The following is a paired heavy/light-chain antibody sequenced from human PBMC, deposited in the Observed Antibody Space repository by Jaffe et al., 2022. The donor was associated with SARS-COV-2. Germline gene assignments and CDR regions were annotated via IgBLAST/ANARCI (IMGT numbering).Heavy chain of an antibody. CDR2: IYPGDSDT. Sequence: EVQLAQSGAEVKKSGESLRISCKASGYNFTTYWIGWVRQMTGKGLEWMGIIYPGDSDTRYSPSFEGQVTISADKSLSTAYLQWSSLKASDTAMYYCARPGIYVADPKGPFDFWGQGTMVTVSS. D-gene: IGHD6-19*01. CDR3: ARPGIYVADPKGPFDF. V-gene: IGHV5-51*01. J-gene: IGHJ3*01. CDR1: GYNFTTYW.
Light chain of an antibody. V-gene: IGLV3-1*01. CDR2: QDF. CDR1: RLGDQY. CDR3: QAWDSSTAV. J-gene: IGLJ3*02. Sequence: SYELTQPPSVSVSPGQTASITCSGDRLGDQYVCWYQQKPGQSPVLVIYQDFRRPSGIPERISGSNSGNTATLTISGTQAMDEADYYCQAWDSSTAVFGGGTRLTVL.